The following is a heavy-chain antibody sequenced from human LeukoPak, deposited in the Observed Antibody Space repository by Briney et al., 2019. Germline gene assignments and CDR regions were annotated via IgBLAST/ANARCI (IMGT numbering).Heavy chain of an antibody. Sequence: KPGGSLTLSCVASGFSFSDYYMSWIRQAPGKGLEWVSYISSSGSHTNYADSVTGRLTISRNNAKKSLHLQVNSLRAEDTAVYYCARHPDGSLSLDYWGQGTLVTVSS. CDR3: ARHPDGSLSLDY. D-gene: IGHD1-26*01. J-gene: IGHJ4*02. CDR2: ISSSGSHT. CDR1: GFSFSDYY. V-gene: IGHV3-11*03.